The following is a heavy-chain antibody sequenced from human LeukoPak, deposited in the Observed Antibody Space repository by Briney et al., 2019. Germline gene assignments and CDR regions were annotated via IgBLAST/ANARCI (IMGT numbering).Heavy chain of an antibody. CDR1: GGSISSGDYY. CDR3: ARGAHTYYYGSGSSHFDY. Sequence: PSETLSLTCTVSGGSISSGDYYWSWIRQPPGKGLEWIGYIYYSGSTYYNPSLKSRVTISVDTSKNQFSLKLSSVTAADTAVYYCARGAHTYYYGSGSSHFDYWGQGTLVTVSS. J-gene: IGHJ4*02. V-gene: IGHV4-30-4*01. D-gene: IGHD3-10*01. CDR2: IYYSGST.